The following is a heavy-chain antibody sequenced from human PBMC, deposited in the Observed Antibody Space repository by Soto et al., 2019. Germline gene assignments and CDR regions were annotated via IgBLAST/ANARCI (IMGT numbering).Heavy chain of an antibody. Sequence: ASVKVSCKASGYTFTSYCISWVRQAPGQGLEWMGWISAYNGNTNYAQKLQGRVTMTTDTSTSTAYMELRSLRSDDTAVYYCARLRYYDSSGYPYFDYWGQGTLVTVSS. V-gene: IGHV1-18*04. CDR2: ISAYNGNT. CDR1: GYTFTSYC. D-gene: IGHD3-22*01. J-gene: IGHJ4*02. CDR3: ARLRYYDSSGYPYFDY.